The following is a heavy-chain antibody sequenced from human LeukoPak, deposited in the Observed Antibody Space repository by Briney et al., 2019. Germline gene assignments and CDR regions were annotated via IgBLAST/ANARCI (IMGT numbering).Heavy chain of an antibody. V-gene: IGHV3-23*01. D-gene: IGHD6-19*01. CDR3: ATPITTELYSSGWYAGY. J-gene: IGHJ4*02. Sequence: PGGSLRLSCAASGFTFTSYAMSWVRQAPGKGLEWVSTICGSGGSKYYAASMKGRFTISRDNSKNTLYLQMNNLKGDDTAAYYCATPITTELYSSGWYAGYWGQGTLVTVSS. CDR1: GFTFTSYA. CDR2: ICGSGGSK.